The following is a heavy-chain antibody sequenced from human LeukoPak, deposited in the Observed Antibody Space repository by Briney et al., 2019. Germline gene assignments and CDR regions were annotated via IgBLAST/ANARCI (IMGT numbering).Heavy chain of an antibody. J-gene: IGHJ4*02. CDR2: ISDTGKT. V-gene: IGHV4-59*01. CDR1: GASLSSYY. D-gene: IGHD3-3*01. Sequence: SETLSLTCSVSGASLSSYYWGWIRQSPGKGLEWLGYISDTGKTNYNPSLKSRGTLSLDTSKNKFSLRLTSVTAADTAVYYCVTGYYEPFDNWGQGTLVTVSS. CDR3: VTGYYEPFDN.